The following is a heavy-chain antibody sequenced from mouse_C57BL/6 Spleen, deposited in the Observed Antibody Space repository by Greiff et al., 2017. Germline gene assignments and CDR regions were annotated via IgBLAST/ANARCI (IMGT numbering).Heavy chain of an antibody. D-gene: IGHD1-1*01. Sequence: EVMLVESGGGLVKPGGSLKLSCAASGFTFSSYAMSWVRQTPEKRLEWVATISDGGSYTSYPDNVKGRFTISRDNAKNNLYLQMSHLKSEDTAMYYCARDRASSYPYFDYWGQGTTLTVSS. J-gene: IGHJ2*01. CDR1: GFTFSSYA. CDR3: ARDRASSYPYFDY. V-gene: IGHV5-4*01. CDR2: ISDGGSYT.